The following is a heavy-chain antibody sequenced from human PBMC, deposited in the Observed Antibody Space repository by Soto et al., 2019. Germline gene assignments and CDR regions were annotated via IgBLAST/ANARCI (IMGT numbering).Heavy chain of an antibody. V-gene: IGHV4-59*01. Sequence: PSETLSLTCTVSGVSITSSYWSWIRRPPGKALEWIAYIYDTGISGYTPSTSYNPSLKSRVTMSVDTSKSQFSLKLTSVTASDTAVYYSARGEDSFFYYGLDVWGQGITVTVSS. CDR3: ARGEDSFFYYGLDV. CDR1: GVSITSSY. J-gene: IGHJ6*02. CDR2: IYDTGISGYTPST. D-gene: IGHD3-16*02.